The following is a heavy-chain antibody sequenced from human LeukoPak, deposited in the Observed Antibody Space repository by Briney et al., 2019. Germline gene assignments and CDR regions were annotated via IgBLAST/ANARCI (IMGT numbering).Heavy chain of an antibody. CDR2: IIPIFGTA. CDR3: ARGHYRDYPYHYYGMDV. V-gene: IGHV1-69*01. Sequence: SVKVSFKACGGTFSRYAISWVGQAPGRGLEWMGGIIPIFGTANYAQKFQGRVTITADGSTSTVYMELSSLRSEDRAVYDCARGHYRDYPYHYYGMDVWGKGTTVTVSS. J-gene: IGHJ6*04. D-gene: IGHD4-17*01. CDR1: GGTFSRYA.